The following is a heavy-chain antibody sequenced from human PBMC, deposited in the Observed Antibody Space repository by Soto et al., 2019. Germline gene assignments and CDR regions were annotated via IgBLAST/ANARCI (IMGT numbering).Heavy chain of an antibody. V-gene: IGHV1-8*02. CDR2: MNPNSGNT. Sequence: GASVKVSCKASGYTFTGYYMHWVRQAPGQGLEWMGWMNPNSGNTGYAQKFQGRVTMTRNTSISTAYMELSSLRSEDTAVYYCARAIDMTTCDIWGQGTMVTVSS. CDR3: ARAIDMTTCDI. CDR1: GYTFTGYY. D-gene: IGHD4-17*01. J-gene: IGHJ3*02.